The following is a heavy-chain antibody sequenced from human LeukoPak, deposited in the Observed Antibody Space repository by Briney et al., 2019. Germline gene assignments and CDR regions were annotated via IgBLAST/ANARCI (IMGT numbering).Heavy chain of an antibody. CDR1: GGTFSSYA. CDR3: ARGPIVATIENWFDP. V-gene: IGHV1-69*04. CDR2: IIPILGIA. Sequence: RASVKLSCKASGGTFSSYAISWVRQAPGQGLEWMGRIIPILGIANYAQKFQGRVTITADKSTSTAYMELSSLRSEDTAVYYCARGPIVATIENWFDPWGQGTLVTVSS. J-gene: IGHJ5*02. D-gene: IGHD5-12*01.